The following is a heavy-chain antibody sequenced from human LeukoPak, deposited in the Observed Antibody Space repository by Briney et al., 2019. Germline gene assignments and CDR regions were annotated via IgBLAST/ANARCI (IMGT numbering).Heavy chain of an antibody. J-gene: IGHJ4*02. V-gene: IGHV4-39*01. CDR1: GGSISSRSYY. D-gene: IGHD3-10*01. CDR2: IYYSGST. Sequence: SETLSLTCTVSGGSISSRSYYWGWIRQPPGKGLEWIGSIYYSGSTYYNPSLKGRVTISVDTSKSQFSLKLSSVTAADTAVYYCARHSITMVQGVPFDYWGQGALVTVSS. CDR3: ARHSITMVQGVPFDY.